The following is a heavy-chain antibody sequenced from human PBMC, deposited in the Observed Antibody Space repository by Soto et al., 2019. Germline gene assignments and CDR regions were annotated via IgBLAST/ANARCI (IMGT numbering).Heavy chain of an antibody. V-gene: IGHV3-30-3*01. J-gene: IGHJ4*02. CDR3: ARAPSGEGSTPFFDY. D-gene: IGHD2-2*01. CDR2: ISYDGSNK. CDR1: GFTFSSYA. Sequence: QVQLVESGGGVVQPGRSLRLSCAASGFTFSSYAMHWVRQAPGKGREWVAVISYDGSNKYYADSVKGRFTISSDNSKNTLYLQMNSLRAEDTAVYYCARAPSGEGSTPFFDYWGQGTLVTVSS.